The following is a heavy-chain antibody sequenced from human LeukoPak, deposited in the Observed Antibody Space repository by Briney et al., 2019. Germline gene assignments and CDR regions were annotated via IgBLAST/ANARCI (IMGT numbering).Heavy chain of an antibody. V-gene: IGHV3-53*01. CDR2: VYNDGRT. CDR3: TRGSPTVSAGYN. J-gene: IGHJ4*02. Sequence: PGGSLRLSCAASGFTVNWDYMSWVRQSPGKGPEWVSVVYNDGRTFYADSVKGRFTISRDDSKNTVFLQMNRLRPEDTAIYFCTRGSPTVSAGYNWGRGTVVIVSS. CDR1: GFTVNWDY. D-gene: IGHD1-1*01.